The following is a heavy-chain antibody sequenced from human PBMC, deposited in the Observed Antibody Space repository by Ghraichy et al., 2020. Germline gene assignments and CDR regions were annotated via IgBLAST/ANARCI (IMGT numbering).Heavy chain of an antibody. CDR2: ISYDGSNK. J-gene: IGHJ4*02. Sequence: GESLNISCAASGFTFSSYAMHWVRQAPGKGLEWVAVISYDGSNKYYADSVKGRFTISRDNSKNTLYLQMNSLRAEDTAVYYCARDPSKGLDYWGQGTLVTVSS. CDR1: GFTFSSYA. CDR3: ARDPSKGLDY. V-gene: IGHV3-30*04.